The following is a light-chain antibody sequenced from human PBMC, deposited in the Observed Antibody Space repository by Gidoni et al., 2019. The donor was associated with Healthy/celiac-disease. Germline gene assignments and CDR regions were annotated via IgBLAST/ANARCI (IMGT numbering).Light chain of an antibody. CDR1: QSVSSY. Sequence: EIVLTQSPATLSLSPGERATLSCRARQSVSSYLAWYQQKPGQAPRLLIYDASNRATGIPARFSGIGSGTDFTLTISGLEPEDFAVYYCKQRSNWPPGFGQGTRLEIK. CDR2: DAS. V-gene: IGKV3-11*01. CDR3: KQRSNWPPG. J-gene: IGKJ5*01.